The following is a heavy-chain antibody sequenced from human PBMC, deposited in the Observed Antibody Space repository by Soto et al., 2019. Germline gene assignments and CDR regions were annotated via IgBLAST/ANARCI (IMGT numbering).Heavy chain of an antibody. V-gene: IGHV4-59*01. CDR1: GGSISSYY. CDR3: ARGIYDSSGYYTRVFDY. CDR2: VHYTRST. D-gene: IGHD3-22*01. Sequence: SETLSLTCTVSGGSISSYYWSWIRQPPGKGLEWIGYVHYTRSTNYNSPLKSRVTISVDTSKNQFSLKLSSVTAADTAVYYCARGIYDSSGYYTRVFDYWGPGTLVTVSS. J-gene: IGHJ4*02.